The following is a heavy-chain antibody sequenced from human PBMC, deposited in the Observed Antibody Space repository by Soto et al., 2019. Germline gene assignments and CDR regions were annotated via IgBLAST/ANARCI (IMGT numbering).Heavy chain of an antibody. J-gene: IGHJ4*02. CDR1: GFTFDDYA. CDR2: ISWNSGSI. CDR3: AKDGGGYSYGYPLDY. Sequence: PGGSLRLSCAASGFTFDDYAMHWVRQAPGKGLEWVSGISWNSGSIGYADSVKGRFTISRDNAKNSLYLQMNSLRAEDTALYYCAKDGGGYSYGYPLDYWGQGTLVTVSS. D-gene: IGHD5-18*01. V-gene: IGHV3-9*01.